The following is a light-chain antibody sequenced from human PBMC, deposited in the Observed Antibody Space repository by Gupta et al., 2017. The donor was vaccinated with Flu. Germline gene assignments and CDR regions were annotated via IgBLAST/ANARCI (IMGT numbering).Light chain of an antibody. CDR3: QQRSNCPVT. V-gene: IGKV3-11*01. J-gene: IGKJ4*01. CDR2: DAS. CDR1: QSVSSY. Sequence: EIVLTQSPATLSLSPGERATLSCRASQSVSSYLAWYQQKPGQAPRLLIYDASNRATGIPDRFSGSGYGTEFTLTISSREPEDFAVYYCQQRSNCPVTFGRGTKVDIK.